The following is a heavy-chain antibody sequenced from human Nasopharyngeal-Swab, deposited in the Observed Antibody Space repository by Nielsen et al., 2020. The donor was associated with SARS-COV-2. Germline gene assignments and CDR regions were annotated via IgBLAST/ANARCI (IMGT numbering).Heavy chain of an antibody. CDR3: GRLTKTTVTRRLYFDY. J-gene: IGHJ4*02. Sequence: SETLSLTCTVSGGSLSSSNYYWGWIRQPPGKGLEWIGTVSYSGPTYYNPSLKSRVTMSVATSKNHFSLRLSSVTAADTAVYYCGRLTKTTVTRRLYFDYWGQGTLVTVSS. CDR2: VSYSGPT. D-gene: IGHD4-11*01. V-gene: IGHV4-39*02. CDR1: GGSLSSSNYY.